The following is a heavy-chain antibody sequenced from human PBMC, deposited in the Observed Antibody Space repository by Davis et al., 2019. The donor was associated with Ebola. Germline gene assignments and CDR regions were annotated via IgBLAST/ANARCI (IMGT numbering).Heavy chain of an antibody. CDR1: GFTFSSFA. D-gene: IGHD1-7*01. V-gene: IGHV3-23*01. J-gene: IGHJ4*02. Sequence: GESLKISCAASGFTFSSFAMSWVRPAPGKGLEWVSSVAGSGGLTWYVDSVKGRFAISRDNSKNTVYLQMNSLRADDTAVYYCAKDRTTSYWGQGTLVTVSS. CDR2: VAGSGGLT. CDR3: AKDRTTSY.